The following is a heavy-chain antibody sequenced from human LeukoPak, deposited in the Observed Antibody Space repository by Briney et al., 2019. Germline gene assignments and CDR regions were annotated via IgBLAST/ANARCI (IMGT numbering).Heavy chain of an antibody. CDR1: GDSISSGGYS. J-gene: IGHJ5*02. D-gene: IGHD6-13*01. CDR3: ARVVAAAGNNWFDP. V-gene: IGHV4-30-4*07. CDR2: IHDSGST. Sequence: SETLSLTCAVSGDSISSGGYSWPWLRQTPGKGLEWIAYIHDSGSTYYNPSLKSRLSISIDTSKNQFSLKLNSVTAADTAVYYCARVVAAAGNNWFDPWGQGTLVTVSS.